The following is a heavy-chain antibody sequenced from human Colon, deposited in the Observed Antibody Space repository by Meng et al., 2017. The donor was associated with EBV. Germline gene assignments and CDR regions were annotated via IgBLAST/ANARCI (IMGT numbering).Heavy chain of an antibody. CDR3: AKLARPPYYNWNDGSRAYFDY. V-gene: IGHV4-34*01. Sequence: WGAGLLTHPGTLYLTCAVYGGSFSDYYWTWFRQPPVTGLGWIGEINHSGSTNYNPSLKSRVTMSVDTSKNQFSLKLSSVTAADTAVYYCAKLARPPYYNWNDGSRAYFDYWGQGTLVTASS. J-gene: IGHJ4*02. CDR2: INHSGST. CDR1: GGSFSDYY. D-gene: IGHD1-20*01.